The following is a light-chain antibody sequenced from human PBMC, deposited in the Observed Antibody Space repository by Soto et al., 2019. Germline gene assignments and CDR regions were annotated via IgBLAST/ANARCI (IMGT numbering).Light chain of an antibody. Sequence: DIQMTQSPSSLSASVGDRVTITCRASQSISSYLNWYQQKPGTAPKLLIYAASSLQSGVPSRFSGSGSGTDFTLTISSLQTEEFATYYCQQSYSTPLTFGGGTKVEIK. V-gene: IGKV1-39*01. CDR2: AAS. J-gene: IGKJ4*01. CDR1: QSISSY. CDR3: QQSYSTPLT.